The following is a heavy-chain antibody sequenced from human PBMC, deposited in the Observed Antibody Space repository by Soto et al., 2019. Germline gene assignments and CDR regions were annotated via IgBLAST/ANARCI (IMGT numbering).Heavy chain of an antibody. CDR2: IYSGGST. Sequence: HPGGSLRLSCAASGFTVSSNYMSWVRQAPGKGLEWVSVIYSGGSTYYADSVKGRFTISRDNSKNTLYLQMNSLRAEDTAVYYCARDRGSGSEYYYYGMDVWGQGTTVTVSS. D-gene: IGHD3-3*01. CDR1: GFTVSSNY. J-gene: IGHJ6*02. V-gene: IGHV3-53*01. CDR3: ARDRGSGSEYYYYGMDV.